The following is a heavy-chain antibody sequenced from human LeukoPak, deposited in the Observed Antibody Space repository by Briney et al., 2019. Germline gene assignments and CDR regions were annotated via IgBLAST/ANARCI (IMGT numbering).Heavy chain of an antibody. V-gene: IGHV3-7*01. D-gene: IGHD3-22*01. CDR1: GFTFSSYW. J-gene: IGHJ4*02. CDR2: IKQDGSEK. CDR3: ARVDMIVVVIPDY. Sequence: GGSLRLSCAASGFTFSSYWMSWVRQAPGKGLEWVAHIKQDGSEKYYVDSVKGRFTISRDNAKNSLYLQMNSLRAEDTAVYYCARVDMIVVVIPDYWGQGTLVTVSS.